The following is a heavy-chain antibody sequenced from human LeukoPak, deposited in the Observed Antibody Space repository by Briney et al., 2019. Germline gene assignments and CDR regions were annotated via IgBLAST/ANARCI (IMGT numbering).Heavy chain of an antibody. CDR3: ARGGCSSTSCYSQDY. V-gene: IGHV1-2*02. CDR2: INPNSGGT. Sequence: ASVKVSCKAPGYTFTGYYMHWVRQAPGQGLEWMGWINPNSGGTNYAQKFQGRVTMTRDTSISTAYMELSRLRSDDTAVYYCARGGCSSTSCYSQDYWGQGTLVTVSS. CDR1: GYTFTGYY. J-gene: IGHJ4*02. D-gene: IGHD2-2*02.